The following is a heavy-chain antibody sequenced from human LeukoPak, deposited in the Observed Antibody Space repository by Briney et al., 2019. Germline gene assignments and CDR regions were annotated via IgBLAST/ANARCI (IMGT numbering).Heavy chain of an antibody. CDR3: ARAPITSPFYFDY. CDR2: INWSGGST. V-gene: IGHV3-20*04. D-gene: IGHD2-2*01. CDR1: GFAFDEHG. Sequence: RPGGSLRLSCTASGFAFDEHGMSWVRQVPGKGLEWVSGINWSGGSTGYADPLRGRFTISRDNAKNSLYLQLDRLRAEDTALYYCARAPITSPFYFDYWGQGTLVTVSS. J-gene: IGHJ4*02.